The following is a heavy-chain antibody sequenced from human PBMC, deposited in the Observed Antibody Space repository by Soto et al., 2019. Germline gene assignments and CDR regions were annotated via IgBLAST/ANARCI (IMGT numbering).Heavy chain of an antibody. D-gene: IGHD6-19*01. CDR2: ISPRGDNV. V-gene: IGHV3-48*02. J-gene: IGHJ4*02. CDR1: GFSLAHFL. Sequence: PGGSLRLSCVVSGFSLAHFLMNWVRQTPGKGMEWISYISPRGDNVCYAESVKGRLTISPDNARNSLILQLNSLRDGDAAISYFAKGPRPTIGWTYYFDSWGK. CDR3: AKGPRPTIGWTYYFDS.